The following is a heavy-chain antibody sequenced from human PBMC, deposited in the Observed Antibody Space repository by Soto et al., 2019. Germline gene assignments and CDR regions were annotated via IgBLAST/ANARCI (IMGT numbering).Heavy chain of an antibody. CDR2: TYYRSNWYT. CDR3: ARLIGNSWLDS. Sequence: PSQTLSLTCAISGDSVSTNSATWDWIRQSPSRGLEWLGRTYYRSNWYTDYAVSVKGRITISQDTSNNQLSLQLNSVTPDDTAVYYCARLIGNSWLDSWEQGTLVTVSA. D-gene: IGHD2-8*01. V-gene: IGHV6-1*01. J-gene: IGHJ5*01. CDR1: GDSVSTNSAT.